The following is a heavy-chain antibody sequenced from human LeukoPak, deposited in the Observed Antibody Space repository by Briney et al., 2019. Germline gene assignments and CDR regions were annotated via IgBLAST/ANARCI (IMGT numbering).Heavy chain of an antibody. CDR3: AKDSGTMVRGVISWFDP. V-gene: IGHV3-74*01. CDR2: ISGDGGDT. CDR1: GFTFSTYW. Sequence: GGSLRLSCAASGFTFSTYWMHWVRQAPGKGLVWVSRISGDGGDTRYADSVKGRFTISRDNSKNTMYLQMNRLRAEDTAVYYCAKDSGTMVRGVISWFDPWGQGTLVTVSS. J-gene: IGHJ5*02. D-gene: IGHD3-10*01.